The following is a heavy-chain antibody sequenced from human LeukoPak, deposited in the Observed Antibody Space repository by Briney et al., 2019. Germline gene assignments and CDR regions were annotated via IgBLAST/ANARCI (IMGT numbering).Heavy chain of an antibody. D-gene: IGHD1-26*01. Sequence: SETLSLTCAVYGGSFSGYYWSWIRQPPGKGLEWIGEINHSGSTNYNPSLKSRVTISVDTSKNQFSLKLSSVTAADTAVYYCAREPFMVGATPDAFGIWGQGTMVTVSS. V-gene: IGHV4-34*01. CDR1: GGSFSGYY. CDR3: AREPFMVGATPDAFGI. CDR2: INHSGST. J-gene: IGHJ3*02.